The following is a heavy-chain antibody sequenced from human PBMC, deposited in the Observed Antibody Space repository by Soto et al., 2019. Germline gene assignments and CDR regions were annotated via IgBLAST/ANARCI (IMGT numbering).Heavy chain of an antibody. J-gene: IGHJ4*02. D-gene: IGHD2-15*01. CDR2: IYHSGST. Sequence: PSETLSLTCAVSGYSISSNYYWGWIRQPPGKGLEWIGSIYHSGSTYYTPSLKSRVTISVDKSKNQFSLRLASMTAADAGVYFCARCRVPLSGGGYYSLFDNWGQGSPVTVS. CDR3: ARCRVPLSGGGYYSLFDN. CDR1: GYSISSNYY. V-gene: IGHV4-38-2*01.